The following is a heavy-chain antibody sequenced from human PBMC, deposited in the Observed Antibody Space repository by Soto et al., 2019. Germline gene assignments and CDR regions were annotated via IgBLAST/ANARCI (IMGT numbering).Heavy chain of an antibody. CDR3: ARTDRGHYVWGSYRHYALGY. Sequence: QVQLQQWGAGLLKPSETLSLTCAVYGGSFSGYYWSWIRQPPGKGLEWIGEINHSGSTNYNPSLKSRVTISVDTSKNQFSLKLSSVTAADTAVYYCARTDRGHYVWGSYRHYALGYWGQGTLVTVSS. D-gene: IGHD3-16*02. CDR1: GGSFSGYY. J-gene: IGHJ4*02. CDR2: INHSGST. V-gene: IGHV4-34*01.